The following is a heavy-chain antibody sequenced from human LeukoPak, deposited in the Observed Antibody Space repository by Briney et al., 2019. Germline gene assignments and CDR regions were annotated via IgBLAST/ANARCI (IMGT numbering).Heavy chain of an antibody. J-gene: IGHJ4*02. CDR3: ARDSTPYDFWSGYYTAFDY. CDR1: GFTFSSYA. Sequence: GGSLRLSCAASGFTFSSYAMHWVRQAPGKGLEWVAFISYDGSNKYYADSVKGRFTISRDNSKNTLYLQMNSLRAEDTAVYYCARDSTPYDFWSGYYTAFDYWGQGTLVTVSS. CDR2: ISYDGSNK. V-gene: IGHV3-30-3*01. D-gene: IGHD3-3*01.